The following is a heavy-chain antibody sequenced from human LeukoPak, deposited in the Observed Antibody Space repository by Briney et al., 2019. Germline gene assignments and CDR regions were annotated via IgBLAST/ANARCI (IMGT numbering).Heavy chain of an antibody. CDR3: AKEKYYDSSGFDY. D-gene: IGHD3-22*01. Sequence: GGSLRLSCAASGFTFSSYAMSWVRQAPGKGLEWVSTISGGSGTTYYADSVQGRFTISRDNSKNTLYLQMNSLRAKDTAVYYCAKEKYYDSSGFDYWGQGTLVTVSS. CDR2: ISGGSGTT. CDR1: GFTFSSYA. J-gene: IGHJ4*02. V-gene: IGHV3-23*01.